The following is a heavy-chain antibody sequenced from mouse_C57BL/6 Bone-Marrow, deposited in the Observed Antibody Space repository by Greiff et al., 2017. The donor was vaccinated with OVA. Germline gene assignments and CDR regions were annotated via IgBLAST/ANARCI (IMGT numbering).Heavy chain of an antibody. J-gene: IGHJ4*01. Sequence: VQLQQSGPELVKPGASVKISCKASGYSFTSYYIHWVKQRPGQGLEWIGWIYPGSGNTKYNEKFKGKATLTADTSSSTAYMQLSSLTSEDSAVYYCARSLTGIAMDYWGQGTSVTVSS. CDR1: GYSFTSYY. D-gene: IGHD4-1*01. CDR2: IYPGSGNT. CDR3: ARSLTGIAMDY. V-gene: IGHV1-66*01.